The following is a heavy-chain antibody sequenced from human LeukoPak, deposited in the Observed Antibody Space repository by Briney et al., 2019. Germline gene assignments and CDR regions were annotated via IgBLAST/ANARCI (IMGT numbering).Heavy chain of an antibody. CDR2: IYSGGST. Sequence: HPGGSLRLSCAASGFTVSSNYMSWVRQAPGKGLEWVSIIYSGGSTFYADSVKGRFTISRDNSKNTLHLQMNSLRAEDTAVYYCAKDHEQWPAFDFWGQGTLVTVSS. V-gene: IGHV3-53*01. J-gene: IGHJ4*02. CDR1: GFTVSSNY. CDR3: AKDHEQWPAFDF. D-gene: IGHD6-19*01.